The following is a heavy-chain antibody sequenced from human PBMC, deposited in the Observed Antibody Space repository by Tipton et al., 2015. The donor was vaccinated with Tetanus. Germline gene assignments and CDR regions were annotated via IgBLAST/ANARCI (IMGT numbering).Heavy chain of an antibody. D-gene: IGHD4-17*01. J-gene: IGHJ4*02. CDR3: ARVIRRSMIGYGVFDS. CDR1: GFIYSSYT. CDR2: VSSTSSYI. Sequence: SLRLSCEVSGFIYSSYTMNWVRQAPGKGLEWVASVSSTSSYIYYADTLKGRFTISRDNAKNSLYLQMNNLRDEDTAVYFCARVIRRSMIGYGVFDSWGQGALVAVSS. V-gene: IGHV3-21*06.